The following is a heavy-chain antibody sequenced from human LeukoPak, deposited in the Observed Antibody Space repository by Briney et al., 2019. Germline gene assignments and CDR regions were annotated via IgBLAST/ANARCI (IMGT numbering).Heavy chain of an antibody. CDR2: ISFSGSPT. CDR3: ARQPYCTSGVCYKVYYMDV. J-gene: IGHJ6*03. V-gene: IGHV3-11*04. Sequence: GGSLRLSCAASGFTFSDYYMSWIRQAPGKGLEWVSYISFSGSPTQYADSVKGRFTISRDNAKNSLYLQMNSLRAEDTAVYYCARQPYCTSGVCYKVYYMDVWGKGTTVTVSS. CDR1: GFTFSDYY. D-gene: IGHD2-8*01.